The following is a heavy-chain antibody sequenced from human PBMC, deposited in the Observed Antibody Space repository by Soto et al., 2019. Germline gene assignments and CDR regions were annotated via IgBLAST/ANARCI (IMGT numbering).Heavy chain of an antibody. V-gene: IGHV3-53*01. CDR2: IYSGGST. D-gene: IGHD6-13*01. CDR3: ARASMAAAGYYFDY. CDR1: GFTVSTNY. J-gene: IGHJ4*02. Sequence: EVQLVESGGDLIQPGRSLRLSCAASGFTVSTNYMSWVRQAPGKGLEWVSVIYSGGSTYYADSVKGRFTISRDNSKNTLYLQMNSLRAEDTAVYYCARASMAAAGYYFDYWGQGTLVTVSS.